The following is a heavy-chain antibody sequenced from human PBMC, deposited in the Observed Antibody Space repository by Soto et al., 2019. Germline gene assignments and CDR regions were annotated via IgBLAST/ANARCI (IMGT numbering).Heavy chain of an antibody. CDR3: ARSTPSISMDV. CDR1: GYSFTSYW. D-gene: IGHD2-15*01. Sequence: GESLKIFCKGSGYSFTSYWISWVRQMPGKGLEWMGRIDPSDSYTNYSPSFQGHVTISADKSISTAYLQCSSLKASDTAMYYCARSTPSISMDVWGQGTTVTVSS. CDR2: IDPSDSYT. J-gene: IGHJ6*02. V-gene: IGHV5-10-1*01.